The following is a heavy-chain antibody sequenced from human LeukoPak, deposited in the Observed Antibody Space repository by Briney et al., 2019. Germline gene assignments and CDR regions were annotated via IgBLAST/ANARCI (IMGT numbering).Heavy chain of an antibody. V-gene: IGHV4-30-2*01. CDR3: ARSGYYTVGTFDI. J-gene: IGHJ3*02. Sequence: PSETLSLTCAVSGASISSGRYSWSWLRQPPGKGLEWNGYIYHNRITYDNPSLPIRHTISPDRPNNLFSIKLTYVTAPDRAWFYCARSGYYTVGTFDIGGQGTMVTVSS. CDR1: GASISSGRYS. CDR2: IYHNRIT. D-gene: IGHD3/OR15-3a*01.